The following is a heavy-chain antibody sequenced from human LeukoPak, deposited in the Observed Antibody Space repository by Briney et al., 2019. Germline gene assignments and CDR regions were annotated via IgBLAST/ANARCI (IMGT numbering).Heavy chain of an antibody. J-gene: IGHJ4*02. CDR1: GFTFGDYS. CDR2: IRNKASGGTT. Sequence: GGSLRLSCTASGFTFGDYSMTWFRQAPGKGLEWVSFIRNKASGGTTEHAASVRGRITTSRDDSKSIAYLQMNSLKTEDTALYYCTRDRIMTDFWGQGTLVTVSS. V-gene: IGHV3-49*03. D-gene: IGHD2-15*01. CDR3: TRDRIMTDF.